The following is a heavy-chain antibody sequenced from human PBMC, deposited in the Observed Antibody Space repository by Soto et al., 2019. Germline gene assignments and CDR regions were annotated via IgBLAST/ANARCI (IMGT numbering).Heavy chain of an antibody. CDR1: GFTFNMYA. CDR3: ARTITGYCSAGQY. Sequence: EVQLSESGGGLAQPGGSLRLACAASGFTFNMYAMVWVRQAPGKGLEWVSGIGGSGANIYSADFVKCRFTISRDNSKHRLYLQMDSLRVEDTAIYYCARTITGYCSAGQYWRQRPLVPVSS. J-gene: IGHJ4*02. CDR2: IGGSGANI. V-gene: IGHV3-23*01. D-gene: IGHD1-1*01.